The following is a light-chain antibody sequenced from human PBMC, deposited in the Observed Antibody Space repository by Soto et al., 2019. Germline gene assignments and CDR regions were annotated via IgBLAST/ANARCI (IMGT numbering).Light chain of an antibody. CDR3: QQTHGTPYN. CDR2: AAS. V-gene: IGKV1-39*01. J-gene: IGKJ2*01. CDR1: QSIDRF. Sequence: DIRMSQSPPSLAASVGDRVTITCRASQSIDRFLNWYQQKPGKAPKLLIFAASSLQDGVPSRFSGSGSGTDFALPITSLQPEDLATYYCQQTHGTPYNFGQGTKLQIK.